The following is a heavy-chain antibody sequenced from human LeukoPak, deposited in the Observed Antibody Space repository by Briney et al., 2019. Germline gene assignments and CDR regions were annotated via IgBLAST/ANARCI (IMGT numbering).Heavy chain of an antibody. CDR2: INHSGST. CDR3: ARGGPTPHDYGDPFDY. V-gene: IGHV4-34*01. Sequence: KPSETLSLTCAVYGGSFSGYYWSWIRQPPGKGLEWIGEINHSGSTNYNPSLKSRVTISVDTSKNQFSLKLSSVTAADTAVYYCARGGPTPHDYGDPFDYWGQGTLVTVSS. J-gene: IGHJ4*02. CDR1: GGSFSGYY. D-gene: IGHD4-17*01.